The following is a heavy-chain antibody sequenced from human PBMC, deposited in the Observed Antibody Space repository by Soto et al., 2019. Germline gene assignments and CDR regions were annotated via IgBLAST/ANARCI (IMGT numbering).Heavy chain of an antibody. Sequence: GGSLRLSCAASGFTFSSYAMSWVRQAPGKGLEWVSAISGSGGSTYYADSVKGRFTIPRDNSKNTLYLQMNSLRAEDTAVYYCAKAPPGGLLYYYMDVWGKGTTVTVSS. D-gene: IGHD1-26*01. CDR1: GFTFSSYA. CDR2: ISGSGGST. CDR3: AKAPPGGLLYYYMDV. V-gene: IGHV3-23*01. J-gene: IGHJ6*03.